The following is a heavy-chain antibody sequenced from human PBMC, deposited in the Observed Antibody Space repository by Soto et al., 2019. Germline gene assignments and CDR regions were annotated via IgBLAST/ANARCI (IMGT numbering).Heavy chain of an antibody. V-gene: IGHV1-18*03. Sequence: QVLLVRSGAEVKKPGASVKVSCKASGYTFTRYGISWVRQAPGQGVEWMGWISDYNGNTNYAQKLQRRVTMTTDTSTSTAYMGLRSLRSAEMAVYYCGRSGYCSGGSCPTQGAHCFDPWGQGTMVTVSS. CDR2: ISDYNGNT. J-gene: IGHJ5*02. D-gene: IGHD2-15*01. CDR1: GYTFTRYG. CDR3: GRSGYCSGGSCPTQGAHCFDP.